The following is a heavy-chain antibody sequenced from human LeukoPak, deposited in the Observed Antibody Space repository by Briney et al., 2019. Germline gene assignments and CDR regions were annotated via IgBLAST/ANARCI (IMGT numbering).Heavy chain of an antibody. V-gene: IGHV4-34*01. CDR1: GGSFNGYY. CDR3: AVGRSY. J-gene: IGHJ4*02. CDR2: INYSGRT. Sequence: PSETLSLTCAVYGGSFNGYYCSWIRQAPGKGLEWIGEINYSGRTSYNPSLKSRVTISLDTTKNQFSLNLTSATAADTAVYYCAVGRSYWGQGNLVTVSS.